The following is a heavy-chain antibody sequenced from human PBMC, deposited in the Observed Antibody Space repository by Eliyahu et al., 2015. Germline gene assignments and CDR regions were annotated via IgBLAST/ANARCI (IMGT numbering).Heavy chain of an antibody. CDR3: ARAYCGGDCYSGGNYFDY. Sequence: QVQLQQWGAGLLKPSETLSLTCAVYGGSFXGYYWSWIRQPPGKGLEWIGEINHSGSTNYNPSLKSRVTISVDTSKNQFSLKLSSVTAADTAVYYCARAYCGGDCYSGGNYFDYWGQGTLVTVSS. D-gene: IGHD2-21*02. J-gene: IGHJ4*02. V-gene: IGHV4-34*01. CDR2: INHSGST. CDR1: GGSFXGYY.